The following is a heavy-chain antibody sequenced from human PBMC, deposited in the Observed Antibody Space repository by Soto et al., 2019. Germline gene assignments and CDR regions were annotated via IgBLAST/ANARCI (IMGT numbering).Heavy chain of an antibody. D-gene: IGHD3-3*01. CDR2: INPSGGST. J-gene: IGHJ4*02. CDR3: ARGEKLRFLEWPRGGYDSDGGDFDY. V-gene: IGHV1-46*03. CDR1: GYTFTSYY. Sequence: ASVKVSCKASGYTFTSYYMHWVRQAPGQGLEWMGIINPSGGSTSYAQKFQGRVTMTRDTSTSTVYMELSSLRSEDTAVYYCARGEKLRFLEWPRGGYDSDGGDFDYWGQGTLVTVSS.